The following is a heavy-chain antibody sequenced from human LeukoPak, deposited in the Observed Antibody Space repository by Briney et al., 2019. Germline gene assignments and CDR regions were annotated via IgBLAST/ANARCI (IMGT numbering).Heavy chain of an antibody. CDR1: GYSISSAYY. D-gene: IGHD3-10*01. CDR2: IYHSGST. CDR3: AREGLNMVRGVIPKEAWGWFDP. J-gene: IGHJ5*02. V-gene: IGHV4-38-2*02. Sequence: PSETLSLTCTVSGYSISSAYYWGWIRQPPGKGLEWIGTIYHSGSTYYNPSLKSRVTISVDTSKNQFSLKLSSVTAADTAVYYCAREGLNMVRGVIPKEAWGWFDPWGQGTLVTVSS.